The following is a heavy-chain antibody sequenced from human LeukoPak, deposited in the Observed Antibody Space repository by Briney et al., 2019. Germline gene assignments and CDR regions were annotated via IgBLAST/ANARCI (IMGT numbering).Heavy chain of an antibody. D-gene: IGHD3-22*01. CDR3: AKDHLAEYYDSSGPKD. J-gene: IGHJ4*02. CDR1: GFTFDDYA. CDR2: ISYDGSNK. Sequence: PGGSLRLSCAASGFTFDDYAMHWVRQAPGKGLEWVAVISYDGSNKYYADPVKGRFTISRDNSKNTLYLQMNSLRAEDTAVYYCAKDHLAEYYDSSGPKDWGQGTLVTVSS. V-gene: IGHV3-30*18.